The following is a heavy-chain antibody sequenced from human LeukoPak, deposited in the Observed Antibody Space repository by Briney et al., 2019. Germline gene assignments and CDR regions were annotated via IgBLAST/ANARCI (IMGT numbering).Heavy chain of an antibody. CDR3: ARDFRLYSNGWYSAGFDY. V-gene: IGHV4-4*07. Sequence: SETLSLTCTVSGGSISSYSWSWIRQPAGKGLEWIGRIYTTGSTNYNPSLNSRVTMSVGTSKNQFSLKLSSVTAADTAVYYCARDFRLYSNGWYSAGFDYWGQGTLVTVSS. CDR1: GGSISSYS. CDR2: IYTTGST. D-gene: IGHD6-19*01. J-gene: IGHJ4*02.